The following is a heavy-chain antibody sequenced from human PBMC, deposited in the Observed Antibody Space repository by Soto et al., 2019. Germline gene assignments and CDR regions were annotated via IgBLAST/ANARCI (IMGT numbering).Heavy chain of an antibody. CDR1: GGSISSGDYF. CDR2: INYSGNT. V-gene: IGHV4-30-4*01. CDR3: ARAEHL. J-gene: IGHJ5*02. Sequence: KPSETLSLTCTVSGGSISSGDYFWSWVRQPPGKGLEWIGYINYSGNTYYSPSLKSRVTISIDTSRNQFSLMLSSVTAADTAVYYCARAEHLWGQGTLVTVSS.